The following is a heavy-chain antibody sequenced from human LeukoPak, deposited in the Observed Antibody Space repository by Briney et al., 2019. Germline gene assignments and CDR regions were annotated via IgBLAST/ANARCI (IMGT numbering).Heavy chain of an antibody. V-gene: IGHV1-2*06. D-gene: IGHD6-19*01. CDR1: GYTFTGYY. Sequence: ASVKVSCKASGYTFTGYYMQWVRQAPGQGLEWMGRINPNSGGTNYAQKFQGRVTMTRDTSISTAYMELSRLRSDDTAVYYCARYSSGWYLNWFDPWGQGTLVTVSS. CDR2: INPNSGGT. J-gene: IGHJ5*02. CDR3: ARYSSGWYLNWFDP.